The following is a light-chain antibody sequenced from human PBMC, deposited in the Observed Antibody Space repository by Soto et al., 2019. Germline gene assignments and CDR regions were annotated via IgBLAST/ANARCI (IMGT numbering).Light chain of an antibody. CDR2: RNH. V-gene: IGLV1-44*01. J-gene: IGLJ2*01. Sequence: QSVLTQSPSESATPGQRVTISCSGSGSNIGTHAVNWYQQVPGTAPTLLIFRNHQRPSGVPDRCSGSKSGTSASLAISGPQSEDEADYYCAAWDDSLRAVVFGGGTKLTVL. CDR3: AAWDDSLRAVV. CDR1: GSNIGTHA.